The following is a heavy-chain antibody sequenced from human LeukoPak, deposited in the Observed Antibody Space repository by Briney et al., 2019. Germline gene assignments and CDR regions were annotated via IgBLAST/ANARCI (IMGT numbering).Heavy chain of an antibody. V-gene: IGHV3-23*01. J-gene: IGHJ4*02. CDR3: AKDKFEGYYDSSGYNYYFDY. CDR2: ISGSGGST. CDR1: GFTFGSYA. D-gene: IGHD3-22*01. Sequence: AGGSLRLSCAASGFTFGSYAMSWVRQAPGKGLEWVSAISGSGGSTYYADSVKGRFTISRDNSKNTLYLQMNSLRAEDTAVYYCAKDKFEGYYDSSGYNYYFDYWGQGTLVTVSS.